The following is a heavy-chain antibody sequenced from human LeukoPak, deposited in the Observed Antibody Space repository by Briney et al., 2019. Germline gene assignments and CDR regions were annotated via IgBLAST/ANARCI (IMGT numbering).Heavy chain of an antibody. CDR3: AKGWYYFDY. Sequence: PGGSLRLSYAASGFTFSSYGMQWVRQAPGKGLEWVAVISYDGTNKNYADSVKGRFTISRDNSMNTLYLQMNSLRPEDTAVYYCAKGWYYFDYWGQGTLVTVSS. CDR2: ISYDGTNK. J-gene: IGHJ4*02. CDR1: GFTFSSYG. V-gene: IGHV3-30*18. D-gene: IGHD6-13*01.